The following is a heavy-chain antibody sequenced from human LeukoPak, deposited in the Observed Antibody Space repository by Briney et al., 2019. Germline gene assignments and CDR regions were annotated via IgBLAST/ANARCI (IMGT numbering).Heavy chain of an antibody. J-gene: IGHJ3*02. CDR3: ARHSRSAYSGYENAFDI. CDR1: GDSISSSSYY. Sequence: SETLSLTCTVSGDSISSSSYYWDWTRQPPGRGLEWIRNVYYSTNTYYNPSLKSRVTISVDTSKNQFSLKLSSVTAADTAIYYCARHSRSAYSGYENAFDIWGQGTVVTVSS. D-gene: IGHD5-12*01. V-gene: IGHV4-39*01. CDR2: VYYSTNT.